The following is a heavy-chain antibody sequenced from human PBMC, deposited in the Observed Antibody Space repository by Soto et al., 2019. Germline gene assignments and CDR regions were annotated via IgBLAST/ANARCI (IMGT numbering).Heavy chain of an antibody. J-gene: IGHJ4*02. Sequence: GESLKLSCQGSGYTFTIYWIGWVRQMPGKGLEWMGIIYPSDSDTRYSPSFQGQVTISADQSINTAYLQWDSLKASDTAIYYCARPANTVADHFDLWGQGTPVTVSS. CDR2: IYPSDSDT. D-gene: IGHD4-17*01. CDR1: GYTFTIYW. CDR3: ARPANTVADHFDL. V-gene: IGHV5-51*01.